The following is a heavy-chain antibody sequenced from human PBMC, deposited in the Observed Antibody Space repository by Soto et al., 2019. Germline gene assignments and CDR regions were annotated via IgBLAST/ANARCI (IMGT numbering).Heavy chain of an antibody. CDR3: ARDMGGYYFGPNDY. CDR1: GYTFTSFG. CDR2: ITANDVNT. V-gene: IGHV1-18*01. Sequence: ASVKVSCKTSGYTFTSFGISWVRQAPGQGLEWMGWITANDVNTNYAQKFQGRVTMTTDTSTATAYMELRSLRSDDTAVYCCARDMGGYYFGPNDYWGQGTLVTVSS. D-gene: IGHD3-10*01. J-gene: IGHJ4*02.